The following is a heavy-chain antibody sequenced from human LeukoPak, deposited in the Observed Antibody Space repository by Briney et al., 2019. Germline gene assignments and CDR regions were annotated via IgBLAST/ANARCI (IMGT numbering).Heavy chain of an antibody. J-gene: IGHJ4*02. CDR1: GFSLSTSGVG. CDR3: AHRPIAAAGIGFDY. Sequence: SGPTLVKPTQTLTLTCTFSGFSLSTSGVGVGWIRQPPGKALEWLALIYWNDDKRYSPSLKSRLTITKDTSENQVVLTMTNMDPVDTATYYCAHRPIAAAGIGFDYWGQGTLVTVSS. CDR2: IYWNDDK. V-gene: IGHV2-5*01. D-gene: IGHD6-13*01.